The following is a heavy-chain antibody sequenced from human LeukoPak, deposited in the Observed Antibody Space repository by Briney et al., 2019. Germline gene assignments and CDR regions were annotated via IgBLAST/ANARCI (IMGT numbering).Heavy chain of an antibody. CDR3: AEEGPFSGPVTDY. J-gene: IGHJ4*02. CDR2: IRFDASNI. D-gene: IGHD5-12*01. CDR1: GFTFSSYG. V-gene: IGHV3-30*02. Sequence: GGSLRLSCAASGFTFSSYGMHWVRQAPGKGLEWVAFIRFDASNIQYADSVKGRFTISRDNSKSTLYLQMNSLRAEDTAVYFCAEEGPFSGPVTDYWGQGTLVTVSS.